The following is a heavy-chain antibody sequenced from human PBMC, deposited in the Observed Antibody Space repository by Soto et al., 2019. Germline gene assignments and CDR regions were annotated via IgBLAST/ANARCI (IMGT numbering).Heavy chain of an antibody. V-gene: IGHV4-59*01. CDR1: GGSISSYY. J-gene: IGHJ4*02. D-gene: IGHD3-3*01. Sequence: SETLSLTCTVSGGSISSYYWSWIRQPPGKGLEWIGYIYYSGNTNYNPSLKSRVTISVDTSKSQFSLQLNSVTAADTAVYYCARLFGVVTKHIDYWGQGTLVTVSS. CDR3: ARLFGVVTKHIDY. CDR2: IYYSGNT.